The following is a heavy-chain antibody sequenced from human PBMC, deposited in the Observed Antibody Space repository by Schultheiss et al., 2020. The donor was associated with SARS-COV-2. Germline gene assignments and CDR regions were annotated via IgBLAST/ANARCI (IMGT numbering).Heavy chain of an antibody. CDR3: ARSRDSNYPIIGSYYYGMDV. D-gene: IGHD4-11*01. CDR1: GFTFSNAW. CDR2: ISSSSSYI. J-gene: IGHJ6*02. Sequence: GGSLRLSCAASGFTFSNAWMNWVRQAPGKGLEWVSSISSSSSYIYYADSVKGRFTISRDNAKNSLYLQMNSLRAEDTAVYYCARSRDSNYPIIGSYYYGMDVWGQGTTVTVSS. V-gene: IGHV3-21*01.